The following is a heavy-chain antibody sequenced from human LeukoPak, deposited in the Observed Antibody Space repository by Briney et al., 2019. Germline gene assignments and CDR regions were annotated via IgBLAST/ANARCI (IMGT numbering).Heavy chain of an antibody. CDR3: ARDEGYDYVWGSYPIGY. Sequence: GGSLRLSCTASGFTFGDYAMSWVRQAPGKGLEWVSSISSSSSYIYYVDSVKGRFTISRDDAKNSLYLQMNSLRAEDTAVYYCARDEGYDYVWGSYPIGYWGQGTLVTVSS. CDR2: ISSSSSYI. CDR1: GFTFGDYA. J-gene: IGHJ4*02. V-gene: IGHV3-21*01. D-gene: IGHD3-16*02.